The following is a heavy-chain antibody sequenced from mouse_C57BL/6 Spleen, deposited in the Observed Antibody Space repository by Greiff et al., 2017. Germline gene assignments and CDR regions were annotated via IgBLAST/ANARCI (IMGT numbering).Heavy chain of an antibody. CDR2: IHPNSGST. V-gene: IGHV1-64*01. Sequence: QVQLQQPGAELVKPGASVKLSCKASGYTFTSYWMHWVKQRPGQGLEWIGMIHPNSGSTNYNEKFKRKATLNVYKSSSTAYMQLSSLTSEDSAVYYSAREGGPNYDDWGQCTTLTVSS. CDR1: GYTFTSYW. J-gene: IGHJ2*01. CDR3: AREGGPNYDD.